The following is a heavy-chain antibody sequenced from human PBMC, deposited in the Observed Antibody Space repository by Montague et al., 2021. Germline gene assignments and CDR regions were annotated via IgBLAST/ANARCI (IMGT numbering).Heavy chain of an antibody. V-gene: IGHV4-59*08. Sequence: SETLSLTCTVTGGSISGFYWSWIRQPPGKGLEWIGYIYDSGTTNYNPSLKSRVTISADTSMNQFSLNLMSVTAADTAVYFCARRWWVSGSFDYWGQGTLVTVSS. D-gene: IGHD6-19*01. J-gene: IGHJ4*02. CDR2: IYDSGTT. CDR1: GGSISGFY. CDR3: ARRWWVSGSFDY.